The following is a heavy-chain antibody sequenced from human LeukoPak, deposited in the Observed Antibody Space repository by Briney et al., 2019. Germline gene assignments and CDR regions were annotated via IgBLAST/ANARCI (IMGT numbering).Heavy chain of an antibody. Sequence: ASVKVSCKASGYTFTSYGISWVRQAPGQGLEWMGWISAYNSNTNYAQKLQGRVTMTTDTSTSTAYMELRSLRSDDTAVYYCAREGDFSYYDSSGYYYWGQGTLVTVSS. CDR2: ISAYNSNT. CDR1: GYTFTSYG. V-gene: IGHV1-18*01. CDR3: AREGDFSYYDSSGYYY. D-gene: IGHD3-22*01. J-gene: IGHJ4*02.